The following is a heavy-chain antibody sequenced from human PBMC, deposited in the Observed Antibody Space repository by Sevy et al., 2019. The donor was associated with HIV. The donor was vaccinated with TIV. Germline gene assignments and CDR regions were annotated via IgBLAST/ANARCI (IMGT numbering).Heavy chain of an antibody. CDR1: GFTVSSNY. J-gene: IGHJ3*02. D-gene: IGHD3-22*01. V-gene: IGHV3-53*01. CDR3: ARGHYYDSSGYQTNAFDI. Sequence: GGSLRLSCAASGFTVSSNYMSWVRQAPGKGLEWVSVLYSGGSTYYADSVKGRFTISRDNSKNTLYLQMNSLRAEDTAVYYCARGHYYDSSGYQTNAFDIWGQGTMVTVSS. CDR2: LYSGGST.